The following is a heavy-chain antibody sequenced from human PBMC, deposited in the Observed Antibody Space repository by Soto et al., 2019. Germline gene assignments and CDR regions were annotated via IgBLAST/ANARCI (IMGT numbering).Heavy chain of an antibody. J-gene: IGHJ3*02. V-gene: IGHV1-8*01. CDR1: GYTFTSYD. D-gene: IGHD4-17*01. Sequence: QVQLVQCGAEVKKPGASVKVSCKASGYTFTSYDINWVRQETGQGLEWVVCMNPQSGNTGYAQKIQRRVTMTRNTSISTAYIYRSSLRSEDAAVYYCSRGNGDYVSGAFDIWGQGTMVTVSS. CDR3: SRGNGDYVSGAFDI. CDR2: MNPQSGNT.